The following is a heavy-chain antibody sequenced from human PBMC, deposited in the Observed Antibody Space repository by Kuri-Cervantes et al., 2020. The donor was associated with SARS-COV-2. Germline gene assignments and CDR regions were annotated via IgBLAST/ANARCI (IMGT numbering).Heavy chain of an antibody. D-gene: IGHD3-22*01. CDR2: ISAYNGNT. Sequence: ASVKVSCKASGYTFTSYGISWVRQAPGQGLEWMGWISAYNGNTNYAQKLQGRVTMTTDTSTSTAYMELRSLRSDDTAVYYCARDRGKAAYYYDSSGYFYWGQGTLVTVPQ. V-gene: IGHV1-18*01. CDR1: GYTFTSYG. J-gene: IGHJ4*02. CDR3: ARDRGKAAYYYDSSGYFY.